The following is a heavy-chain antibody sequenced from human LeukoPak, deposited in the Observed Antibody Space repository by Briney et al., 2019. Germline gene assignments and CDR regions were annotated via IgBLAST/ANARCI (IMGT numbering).Heavy chain of an antibody. CDR1: GYTFSGNG. CDR3: ARDNDSRDPPHFDY. D-gene: IGHD3-16*01. CDR2: ISSYNT. V-gene: IGHV1-18*01. Sequence: ASVKVSCKASGYTFSGNGISWVRQVPGQGLEWMGWISSYNTQYIHKPQGRVTLTMDKSTRTAYMELSSLRSEDTAVYYCARDNDSRDPPHFDYWGQGTLVTVSS. J-gene: IGHJ4*02.